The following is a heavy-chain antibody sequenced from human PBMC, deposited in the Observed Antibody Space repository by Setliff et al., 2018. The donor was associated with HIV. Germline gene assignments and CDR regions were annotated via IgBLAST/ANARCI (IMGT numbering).Heavy chain of an antibody. J-gene: IGHJ3*02. CDR3: ARRSHSALVGFAFDI. V-gene: IGHV5-51*01. D-gene: IGHD5-18*01. CDR2: IYPSDSDT. CDR1: GYTFSNYW. Sequence: GESLKISCQVSGYTFSNYWIGWVRQMPGKGLEWMGIIYPSDSDTRYSPAFQGQVTISVDKSIRTVYLQWSSSSLKASDTAMYYCARRSHSALVGFAFDIWGQGTMVTVSS.